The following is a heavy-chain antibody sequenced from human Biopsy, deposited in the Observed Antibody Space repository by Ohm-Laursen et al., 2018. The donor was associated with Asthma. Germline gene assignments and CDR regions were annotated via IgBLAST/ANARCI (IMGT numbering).Heavy chain of an antibody. V-gene: IGHV3-33*08. CDR1: GFVFSQCG. CDR2: IWFDGSNK. CDR3: ATDRFAGYSTSWYRGFWFDP. J-gene: IGHJ5*02. D-gene: IGHD6-13*01. Sequence: RSLRLSCTASGFVFSQCGMHWVRQAPGKGLEWVAVIWFDGSNKYYVDSVRGRFTISRDNSKNTLYLQMNSLRAEDTAVYYCATDRFAGYSTSWYRGFWFDPWGQGTLVTVSS.